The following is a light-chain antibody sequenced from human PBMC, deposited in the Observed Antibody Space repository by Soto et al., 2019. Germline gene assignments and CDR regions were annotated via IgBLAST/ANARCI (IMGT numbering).Light chain of an antibody. J-gene: IGLJ1*01. CDR1: SSDVGSYNL. CDR3: CSYAGSSTV. Sequence: QSVLTQPASVSGSPGQSITICCTGTSSDVGSYNLVSWYQQHPGKAPKLMIYEVSKRPSGVSNRFSGSKSGNTASLTISGLQAEDEADYYCCSYAGSSTVFGTGTKVTVL. V-gene: IGLV2-23*02. CDR2: EVS.